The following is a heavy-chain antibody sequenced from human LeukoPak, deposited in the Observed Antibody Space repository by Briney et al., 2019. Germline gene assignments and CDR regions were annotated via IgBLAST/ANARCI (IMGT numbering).Heavy chain of an antibody. D-gene: IGHD1-1*01. CDR3: ARDGVTRRYNMYFYMDV. CDR2: VAYDGSSK. Sequence: GGSLRLSCAASGFTFSSYAMHWVRQAPGKGLEWVAFVAYDGSSKYYRDSVKGRSIISKDYSTNTLYLQTGSLRGDDTAVYYCARDGVTRRYNMYFYMDVWGKGTTVTVSS. J-gene: IGHJ6*03. V-gene: IGHV3-30*04. CDR1: GFTFSSYA.